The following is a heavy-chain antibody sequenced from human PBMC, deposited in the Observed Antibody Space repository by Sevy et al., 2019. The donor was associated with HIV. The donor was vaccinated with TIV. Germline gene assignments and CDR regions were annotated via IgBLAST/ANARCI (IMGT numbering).Heavy chain of an antibody. CDR3: ARDHMIPLYYDYVWGSYRYPDY. CDR2: ISSSGSTI. J-gene: IGHJ4*02. V-gene: IGHV3-11*01. Sequence: GGSLRLSCAASGFTFSDYYMSWIRQAPGKGLEWVSYISSSGSTIYYADSVKGRFTISRDNAKNSLYLPMNSLRAEDTAVYYCARDHMIPLYYDYVWGSYRYPDYWGQGTLVTVSS. CDR1: GFTFSDYY. D-gene: IGHD3-16*02.